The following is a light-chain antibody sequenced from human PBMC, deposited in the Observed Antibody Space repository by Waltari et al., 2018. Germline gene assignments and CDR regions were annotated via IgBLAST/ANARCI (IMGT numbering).Light chain of an antibody. CDR3: QHYYNYPFT. Sequence: AIRMTQSPSSLSASTGDRVTITCRASQGISTSLAWYQQKPGKAPKILIYSASTLQSGVPSRFSGSGSGTDFTRTISYLQSEDFATYYCQHYYNYPFTFGQGTELEIK. CDR1: QGISTS. J-gene: IGKJ2*01. CDR2: SAS. V-gene: IGKV1-8*01.